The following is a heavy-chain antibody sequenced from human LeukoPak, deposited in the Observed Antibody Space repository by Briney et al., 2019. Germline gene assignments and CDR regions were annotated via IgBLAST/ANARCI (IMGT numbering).Heavy chain of an antibody. Sequence: SGPVLLQPTATLTLTFTVSGFSRREARMGVSWIRQPPGKALEWLTHIFSHDEKSYITSLKSRLTISKDTSKSQVVLTMTNMDPVDTATYYCARIYVWGSYRYIDYWGQGTLVTVSS. CDR3: ARIYVWGSYRYIDY. J-gene: IGHJ4*02. D-gene: IGHD3-16*02. CDR2: IFSHDEK. CDR1: GFSRREARMG. V-gene: IGHV2-26*01.